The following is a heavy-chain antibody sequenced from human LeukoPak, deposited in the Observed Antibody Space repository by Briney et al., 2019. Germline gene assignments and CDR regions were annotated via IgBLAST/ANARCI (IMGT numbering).Heavy chain of an antibody. CDR3: ARGLGIAAAPGY. V-gene: IGHV1-69*04. D-gene: IGHD6-13*01. CDR2: IIPILGIA. J-gene: IGHJ4*02. CDR1: GGTFSSYA. Sequence: SVKVSCKASGGTFSSYAISWVRQAPGQGLEWMGRIIPILGIANYAQKFQGRVTITADKSTSTAYMELSSLRSEDTAVYYCARGLGIAAAPGYWGQGTLVTVSS.